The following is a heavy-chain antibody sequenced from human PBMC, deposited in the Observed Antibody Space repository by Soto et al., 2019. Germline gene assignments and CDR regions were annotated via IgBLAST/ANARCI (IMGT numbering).Heavy chain of an antibody. Sequence: GGSLRLSCAASGFTFSSYGMHWVRQAPGKGLEWVAVISYDGSNKYYADSVKGRFTISRDNSKNTLYLQMNSLRAEDTAVYYCAKDQEPIWFGEIDYYYYGMDVWGQGTTVTVSS. CDR3: AKDQEPIWFGEIDYYYYGMDV. CDR1: GFTFSSYG. J-gene: IGHJ6*02. CDR2: ISYDGSNK. V-gene: IGHV3-30*18. D-gene: IGHD3-10*01.